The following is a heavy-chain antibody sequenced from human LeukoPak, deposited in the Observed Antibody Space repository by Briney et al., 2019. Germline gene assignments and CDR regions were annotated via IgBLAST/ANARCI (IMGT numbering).Heavy chain of an antibody. CDR2: INHSGST. Sequence: SETLSLTCAVYGGSFSGYYWSWIRQPPGKGLEWIGEINHSGSTNYNPSLKSRVTISVDTSKNQFSLKLSSVTAADTAVYYCARVFRSGYFAVFDYWGQGTLVTVSS. J-gene: IGHJ4*02. V-gene: IGHV4-34*01. CDR3: ARVFRSGYFAVFDY. D-gene: IGHD3-22*01. CDR1: GGSFSGYY.